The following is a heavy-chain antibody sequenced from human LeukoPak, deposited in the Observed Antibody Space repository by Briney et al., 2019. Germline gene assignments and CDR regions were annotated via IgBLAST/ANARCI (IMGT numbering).Heavy chain of an antibody. V-gene: IGHV1-18*01. Sequence: ASVKVSCKASGYTFTSYGISWVRQAPGQGLEWMGWISAYNGNTNYAQKLQGRVTMTRDTSTSTAYMELRSLRSDDTVVYYCARDGRKYDFWSGYYFDYWGQGTLVTVSS. CDR1: GYTFTSYG. CDR2: ISAYNGNT. D-gene: IGHD3-3*01. CDR3: ARDGRKYDFWSGYYFDY. J-gene: IGHJ4*02.